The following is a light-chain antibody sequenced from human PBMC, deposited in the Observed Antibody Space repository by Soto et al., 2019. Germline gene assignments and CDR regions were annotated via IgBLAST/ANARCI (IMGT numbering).Light chain of an antibody. CDR3: MQALQTPYT. J-gene: IGKJ2*01. V-gene: IGKV2-28*01. CDR2: LGS. Sequence: DIVMTQSPLSLPVTPGEPASISCRSSQSLLHSNGYNYLDWYLQKPGQSPQLLIYLGSNRASGVTERFGGSGSGTDFTLKISRVEAEDVGGYYGMQALQTPYTFGQGTKLEI. CDR1: QSLLHSNGYNY.